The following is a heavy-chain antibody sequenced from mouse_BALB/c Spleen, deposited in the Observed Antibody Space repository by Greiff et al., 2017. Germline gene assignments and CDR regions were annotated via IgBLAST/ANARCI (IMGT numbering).Heavy chain of an antibody. J-gene: IGHJ2*01. V-gene: IGHV1-63*02. Sequence: VQLQQSGAELVRPGTSVKISCKASGYTFTNYWLGWVKQRPGHGLEWIGDIYPGGGYTNYNEKFKGKATLTADTSSSTAYMQLSSLTSEDSAVYFWARSSGTSDFDYWGQGTTLTVSS. D-gene: IGHD4-1*01. CDR3: ARSSGTSDFDY. CDR2: IYPGGGYT. CDR1: GYTFTNYW.